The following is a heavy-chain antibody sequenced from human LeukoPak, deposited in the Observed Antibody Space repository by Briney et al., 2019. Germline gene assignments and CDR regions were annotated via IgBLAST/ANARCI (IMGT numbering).Heavy chain of an antibody. D-gene: IGHD3-10*01. CDR1: GGSFSGYY. CDR3: ARHPSYYYGSGSYTTDGY. CDR2: INHSGST. V-gene: IGHV4-34*01. Sequence: SETLSLTCAVYGGSFSGYYWSWIRQPPGKGLEWIGEINHSGSTKYNPSLKSRVTISVHTSKNQFSLKLSSVTAADTAVYYCARHPSYYYGSGSYTTDGYWGQGTLVTVSS. J-gene: IGHJ4*02.